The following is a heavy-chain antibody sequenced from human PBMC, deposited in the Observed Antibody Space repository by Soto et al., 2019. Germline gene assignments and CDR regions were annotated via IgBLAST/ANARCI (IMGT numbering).Heavy chain of an antibody. V-gene: IGHV4-59*01. CDR1: GGSISSYY. J-gene: IGHJ4*02. D-gene: IGHD5-18*01. CDR3: ARARGGYSYGFFEY. CDR2: IYYSGST. Sequence: SETLSLTCTVSGGSISSYYWSWIRQPPGKGLEWIGYIYYSGSTNYNPSLKSRVTISVDTSKNQFSLKLSSVTAADTAVYYCARARGGYSYGFFEYWGQGTLVTVS.